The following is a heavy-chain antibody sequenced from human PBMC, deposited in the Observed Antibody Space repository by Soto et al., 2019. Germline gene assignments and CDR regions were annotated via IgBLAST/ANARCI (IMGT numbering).Heavy chain of an antibody. J-gene: IGHJ4*02. CDR2: IYYSGST. CDR1: GGSISSYY. Sequence: SETLSLTCTVSGGSISSYYWSWIRQPPGKGLEWIGYIYYSGSTNYNPSLESRVTISVDTSKNQFSLKLSSVTAADTAVYYCARDNRYCTNGVCSYFDYWGQGTLVTLSS. D-gene: IGHD2-8*01. V-gene: IGHV4-59*01. CDR3: ARDNRYCTNGVCSYFDY.